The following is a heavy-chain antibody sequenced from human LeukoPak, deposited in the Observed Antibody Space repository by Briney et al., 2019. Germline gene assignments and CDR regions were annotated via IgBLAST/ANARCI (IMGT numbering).Heavy chain of an antibody. CDR3: ARDRTNYYDSSGCLDY. D-gene: IGHD3-22*01. J-gene: IGHJ4*02. V-gene: IGHV1-46*01. CDR1: GYTFTSYY. CDR2: INPSGGST. Sequence: ASVKVSCKASGYTFTSYYMHWVRQAPGQGLEWMGIINPSGGSTSYAQKFQGRVTMTRDMSTSTVYTELSSLRSEDTAVYYCARDRTNYYDSSGCLDYWGQGTLVTVSS.